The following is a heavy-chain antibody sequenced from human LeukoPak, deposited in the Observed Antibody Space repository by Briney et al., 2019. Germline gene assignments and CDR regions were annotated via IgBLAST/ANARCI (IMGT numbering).Heavy chain of an antibody. J-gene: IGHJ4*02. CDR2: IIPIFGTA. V-gene: IGHV1-69*13. D-gene: IGHD3-22*01. CDR1: GYTFTSYD. CDR3: ARYYYDSSGYYN. Sequence: SVKVSCKASGYTFTSYDINWVRQATGQGLEWMGGIIPIFGTANYAQKFQGRVTITADESTSTAYMELSSLRSEDTAVYYCARYYYDSSGYYNWGQGTLVTVSS.